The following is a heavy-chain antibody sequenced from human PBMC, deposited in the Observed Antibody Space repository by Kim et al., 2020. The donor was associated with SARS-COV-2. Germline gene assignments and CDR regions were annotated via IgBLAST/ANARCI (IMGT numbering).Heavy chain of an antibody. V-gene: IGHV3-23*01. J-gene: IGHJ4*02. CDR1: GFTFSSYA. D-gene: IGHD3-10*01. CDR2: ISGSGGST. Sequence: GGSLRLSCAASGFTFSSYAMSWVRQAPGKGLEWVSAISGSGGSTYYADSVKGRFTISRDNSKNTLYLQMYSLRAEDTAVYYCAKGSRGLLWFGELFFDYWGQGTLVTVSS. CDR3: AKGSRGLLWFGELFFDY.